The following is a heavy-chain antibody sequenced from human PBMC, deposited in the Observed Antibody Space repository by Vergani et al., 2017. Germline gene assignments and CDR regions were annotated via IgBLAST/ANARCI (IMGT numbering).Heavy chain of an antibody. CDR3: ARATGDDAWGWFDP. D-gene: IGHD3-16*01. CDR2: ISYNGDKT. Sequence: QMQLLQSGGGVVQPGQSLRLSCTASGFTFRSYAMHWVRQAPGKGLEWVALISYNGDKTHFADSVKGRFTISRDNSKKTLYLEMNRMRVDDTAVYYCARATGDDAWGWFDPWGQGVLVTVSS. J-gene: IGHJ5*02. V-gene: IGHV3-30-3*01. CDR1: GFTFRSYA.